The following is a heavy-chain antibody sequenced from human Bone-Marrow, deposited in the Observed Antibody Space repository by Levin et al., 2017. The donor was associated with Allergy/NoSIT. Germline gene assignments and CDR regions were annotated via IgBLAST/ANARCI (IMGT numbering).Heavy chain of an antibody. CDR3: ARLGGIVATTSRTFDY. D-gene: IGHD5-12*01. CDR1: GGSISSSSYY. V-gene: IGHV4-39*01. CDR2: IYYSGST. Sequence: SETLSLTCTVSGGSISSSSYYWGWIRQPPGKGLEWIGSIYYSGSTYYNPSLKSRVTISVDTSKNQFSLKLSSVTAADTAVYYCARLGGIVATTSRTFDYWGQGTLVTVSS. J-gene: IGHJ4*02.